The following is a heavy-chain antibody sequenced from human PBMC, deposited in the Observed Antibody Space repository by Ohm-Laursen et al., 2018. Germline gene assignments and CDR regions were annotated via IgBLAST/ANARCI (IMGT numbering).Heavy chain of an antibody. CDR2: INPNSGGT. CDR3: ARDVIGLVVITHSPLDY. CDR1: GYTFTGYY. V-gene: IGHV1-2*02. D-gene: IGHD3-22*01. J-gene: IGHJ4*02. Sequence: APVKVSCKASGYTFTGYYMHWVRQAPGQGLEWMGWINPNSGGTNYAQKFQGRVTMTRDTSISTAYMELSRLRSDDTAVYYCARDVIGLVVITHSPLDYWGQGTLVTVSS.